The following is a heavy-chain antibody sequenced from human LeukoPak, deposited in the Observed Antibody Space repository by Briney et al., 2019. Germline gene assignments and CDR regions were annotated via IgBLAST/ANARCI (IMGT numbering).Heavy chain of an antibody. CDR2: ITASGGNT. CDR3: EKGNGYSYGRYYFDY. CDR1: GFTFSSYA. V-gene: IGHV3-23*01. J-gene: IGHJ4*02. D-gene: IGHD5-18*01. Sequence: PGGSLRLSCAASGFTFSSYAMGSVRQAPGNGLEWDSPITASGGNTYYADSVKGRFTISRDNSKNTLYLQVNSLSAEDTAVYYCEKGNGYSYGRYYFDYWGQGTLVTVSS.